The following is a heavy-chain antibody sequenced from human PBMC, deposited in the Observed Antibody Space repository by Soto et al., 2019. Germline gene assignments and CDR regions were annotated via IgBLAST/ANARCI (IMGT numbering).Heavy chain of an antibody. CDR3: AKDLLRDSNMRYYYYYGMDV. J-gene: IGHJ6*02. D-gene: IGHD3-22*01. Sequence: LRLSCAASGFTFSSYGMHWVRQAPGKGLEWVAVISYDGSNKYYADSVKGRFTISRDNSKNTLYLQMNSLRAEDTAVYYCAKDLLRDSNMRYYYYYGMDVWGQGTTVTVSS. CDR2: ISYDGSNK. V-gene: IGHV3-30*18. CDR1: GFTFSSYG.